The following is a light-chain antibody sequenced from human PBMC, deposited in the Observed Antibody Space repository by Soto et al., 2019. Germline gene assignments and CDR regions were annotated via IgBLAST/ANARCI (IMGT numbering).Light chain of an antibody. J-gene: IGKJ1*01. CDR3: HQYDSSPWT. Sequence: EIVLTQSPGTLSLSPGERATLSCRASQSVSRNYLNWYQQKPGQAPRLLLYGTSTRATGIPDRFSGRGSGTDFTLTISRLEPEDFAVYYCHQYDSSPWTFGQGTKVE. V-gene: IGKV3-20*01. CDR1: QSVSRNY. CDR2: GTS.